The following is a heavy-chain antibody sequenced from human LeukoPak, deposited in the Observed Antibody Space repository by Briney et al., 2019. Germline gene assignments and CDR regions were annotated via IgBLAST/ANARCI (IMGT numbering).Heavy chain of an antibody. J-gene: IGHJ6*02. V-gene: IGHV3-23*01. D-gene: IGHD6-19*01. Sequence: GGSLRLSCAASGFTFSSYAMSWVRQAPGKGLEWVSAISGSGGSTYYADSVKGRFTISRDNSKNTLYLQMNSLRAEDTAVYYCAKDASSGPQWRDYYYYCGMDVWGQGTTVTVSS. CDR1: GFTFSSYA. CDR2: ISGSGGST. CDR3: AKDASSGPQWRDYYYYCGMDV.